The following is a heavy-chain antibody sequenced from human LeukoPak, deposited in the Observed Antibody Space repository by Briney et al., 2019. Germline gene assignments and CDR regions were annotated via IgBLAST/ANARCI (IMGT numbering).Heavy chain of an antibody. CDR2: IYYSGST. CDR1: AGSISSYY. J-gene: IGHJ6*03. D-gene: IGHD6-19*01. CDR3: ARYGMGIAVTYYYYYMDV. V-gene: IGHV4-59*01. Sequence: SETLSLTCTVAAGSISSYYWSWIRQPPGKGLEWIGYIYYSGSTNYNTSLKSRVTISVDTSKNQFSMKLSSVTAADTAVYYCARYGMGIAVTYYYYYMDVWGKGTTVTVSS.